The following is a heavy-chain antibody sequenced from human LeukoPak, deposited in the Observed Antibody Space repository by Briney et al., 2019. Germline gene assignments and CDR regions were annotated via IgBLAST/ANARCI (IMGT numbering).Heavy chain of an antibody. Sequence: GASVKVSCKASGGTFSSYAISWVRQAPGQGLEWMGGTIPIFGTANYAQKFQGRVTITTDESTSTAYMELSSLRSEDTAVYYCARGMIAVAGTGWFDPWGQGTLVTVSS. J-gene: IGHJ5*02. V-gene: IGHV1-69*05. CDR2: TIPIFGTA. CDR3: ARGMIAVAGTGWFDP. D-gene: IGHD6-19*01. CDR1: GGTFSSYA.